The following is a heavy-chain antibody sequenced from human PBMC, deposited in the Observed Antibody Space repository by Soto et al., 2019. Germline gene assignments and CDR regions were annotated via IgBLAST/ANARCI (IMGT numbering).Heavy chain of an antibody. D-gene: IGHD3-3*01. Sequence: PGGSLRLSCEASGFSFSSYAMSWVRQAPGKGLEWVSAISGSGGSTYYADSVKGRFTISRDNSKNTLYLQMNSLRAEDAAVYYCAKDLSSRPLERVPLRFLEHYYYYYMEVWGKGTTVTVSS. V-gene: IGHV3-23*01. CDR1: GFSFSSYA. CDR2: ISGSGGST. J-gene: IGHJ6*03. CDR3: AKDLSSRPLERVPLRFLEHYYYYYMEV.